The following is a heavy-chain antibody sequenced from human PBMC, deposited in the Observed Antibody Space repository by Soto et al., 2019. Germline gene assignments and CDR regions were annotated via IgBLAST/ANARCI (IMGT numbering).Heavy chain of an antibody. D-gene: IGHD3-3*01. Sequence: SETLSLTCTVSGGSISSYYWSWIRQPAGKGLEWIGRIYTSGSTNYNPSLKSRVTMSVDTSKNQFSLKLSSVTAADTAVYYCARDQLRVTIFGVVRPVYGMDVWGQGXTVTVYS. V-gene: IGHV4-4*07. CDR1: GGSISSYY. CDR2: IYTSGST. CDR3: ARDQLRVTIFGVVRPVYGMDV. J-gene: IGHJ6*02.